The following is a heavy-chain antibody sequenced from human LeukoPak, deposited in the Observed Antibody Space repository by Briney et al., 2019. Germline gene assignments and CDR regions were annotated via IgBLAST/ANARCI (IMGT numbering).Heavy chain of an antibody. V-gene: IGHV4-34*01. CDR3: ARGPGSIAASPSA. J-gene: IGHJ5*02. D-gene: IGHD6-6*01. CDR2: INHSGST. Sequence: PSETLSLTCAVYGGSFSGYYWSWIRQPPGKGLEWIGEINHSGSTNYNPSLKSRVTISVDTSKNQFSLKLSSVTAADTAVYYCARGPGSIAASPSAWGQGTLVTVSS. CDR1: GGSFSGYY.